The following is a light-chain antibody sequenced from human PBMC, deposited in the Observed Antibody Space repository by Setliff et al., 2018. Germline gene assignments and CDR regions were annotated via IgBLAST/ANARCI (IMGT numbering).Light chain of an antibody. J-gene: IGLJ1*01. V-gene: IGLV2-14*01. CDR1: SSDVGAYNY. CDR2: EVS. Sequence: QSALTQPASVSGSPGQSITISCTGTSSDVGAYNYVSWYQQHPGKAPKLMIYEVSNRPSGVSNRFSGSKSGNTASLTISGLQAEDEADYYCTSYTSTARVFGTGTKV. CDR3: TSYTSTARV.